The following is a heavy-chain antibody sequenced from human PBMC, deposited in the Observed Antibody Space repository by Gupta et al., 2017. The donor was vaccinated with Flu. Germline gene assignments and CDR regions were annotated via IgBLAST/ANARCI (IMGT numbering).Heavy chain of an antibody. V-gene: IGHV3-23*01. D-gene: IGHD1-7*01. CDR3: AKNRRYNWNYDGGYIDY. CDR2: ISGSGGST. Sequence: EVQLLESGGGLVQPGGSLRLSCAASGSTFSSYAMSWVRQAPGKGLEWVAAISGSGGSTYYADSVKGRFTISRDNSKNTLYLQMNSLRAEDTAVYYCAKNRRYNWNYDGGYIDYWGQGTLVTVSS. CDR1: GSTFSSYA. J-gene: IGHJ4*02.